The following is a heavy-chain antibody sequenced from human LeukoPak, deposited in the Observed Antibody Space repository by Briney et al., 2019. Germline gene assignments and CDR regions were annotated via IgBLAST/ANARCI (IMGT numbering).Heavy chain of an antibody. Sequence: SETLSLTCAVYGGSFSGYYWSWIRQPPGKGLEWIGEINHSGSTNYNPSLKSRVTISVDTSKNQFSLKLSSVTAADTAVYYCARGGGYCSSTSCHTIYYYYYGMDVWGKGTTVTVSS. J-gene: IGHJ6*04. CDR1: GGSFSGYY. D-gene: IGHD2-2*02. V-gene: IGHV4-34*01. CDR2: INHSGST. CDR3: ARGGGYCSSTSCHTIYYYYYGMDV.